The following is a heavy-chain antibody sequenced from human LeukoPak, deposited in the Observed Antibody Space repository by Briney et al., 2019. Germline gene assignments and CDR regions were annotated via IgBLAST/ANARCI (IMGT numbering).Heavy chain of an antibody. CDR2: ICDSGST. CDR1: GGSISRYC. J-gene: IGHJ4*02. Sequence: SETLSLTCTVSGGSISRYCWSWIRQSPGKGLEWIGYICDSGSTKYNPSLKSRVTISVDTSKNQFSLKLTSVTAADTAVYYCARHLGVVTEFDYWGQGTLVTVPS. D-gene: IGHD3-3*01. CDR3: ARHLGVVTEFDY. V-gene: IGHV4-59*08.